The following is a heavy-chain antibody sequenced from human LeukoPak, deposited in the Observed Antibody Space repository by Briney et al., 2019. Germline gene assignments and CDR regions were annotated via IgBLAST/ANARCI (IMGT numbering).Heavy chain of an antibody. J-gene: IGHJ4*02. CDR1: GGFISSYY. V-gene: IGHV4-59*01. CDR3: ARGPMGYYGSGSYYNPL. CDR2: YSGST. Sequence: SETLSLTCTVSGGFISSYYWSWIRQPPGKGLEWIGYYSGSTNYNPSLKSRVTISVDTSKNQFSLKLSSVTAEDTAVYYCARGPMGYYGSGSYYNPLWGQGTLVTVSS. D-gene: IGHD3-10*01.